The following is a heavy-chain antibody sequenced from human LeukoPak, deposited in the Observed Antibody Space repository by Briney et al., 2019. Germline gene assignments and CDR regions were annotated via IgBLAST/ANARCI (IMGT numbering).Heavy chain of an antibody. CDR1: GVSLSSYY. Sequence: PSETLSLTCTASGVSLSSYYWSWIRQPPGKGLEWIGYIYYSGSTNYNPSLKSRVTISVDTSKNQFSLKLSSVSAADTAVYYCAREGDYYFDYGGQGTLVTVSS. D-gene: IGHD3-3*01. J-gene: IGHJ4*02. CDR2: IYYSGST. CDR3: AREGDYYFDY. V-gene: IGHV4-59*01.